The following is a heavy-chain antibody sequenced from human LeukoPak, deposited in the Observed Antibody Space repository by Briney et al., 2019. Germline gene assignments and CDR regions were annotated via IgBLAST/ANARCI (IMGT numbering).Heavy chain of an antibody. CDR3: ARFGSGWHYFDY. Sequence: SETLSLTCAVYGGSFGGYYWSWIRQPPGKGLEWIGEINHSGSTNYNPSLKSRVTISVDTSKNQFSLKLSSVTAADTAVYYCARFGSGWHYFDYWGQGTLVTVSS. V-gene: IGHV4-34*01. CDR1: GGSFGGYY. CDR2: INHSGST. J-gene: IGHJ4*02. D-gene: IGHD6-19*01.